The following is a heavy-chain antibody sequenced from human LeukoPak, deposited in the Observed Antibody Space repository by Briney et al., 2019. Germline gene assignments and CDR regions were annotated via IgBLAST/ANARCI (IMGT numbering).Heavy chain of an antibody. CDR1: GGSISSGGYY. CDR2: IYHSGST. Sequence: SETLSLTCTVSGGSISSGGYYWSWIRQPPGKGLEWIGYIYHSGSTYYNPSLKSRVTISVDRSKNQFSLKLSSVTAADTAVYYCARDRGLEGYCSSTSCYYPPDAFDIWGQGTMVTVSS. V-gene: IGHV4-30-2*01. D-gene: IGHD2-2*01. J-gene: IGHJ3*02. CDR3: ARDRGLEGYCSSTSCYYPPDAFDI.